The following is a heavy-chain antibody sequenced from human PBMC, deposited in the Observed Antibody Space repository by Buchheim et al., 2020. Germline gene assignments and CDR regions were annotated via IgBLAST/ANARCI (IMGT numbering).Heavy chain of an antibody. CDR3: ARDSLYSSSWGDFDY. J-gene: IGHJ4*02. V-gene: IGHV3-30-3*01. CDR2: ISYDGSNK. D-gene: IGHD6-13*01. CDR1: GFTFSSYA. Sequence: QVQLVESGGGVVQPGRSLRLSCAASGFTFSSYAMHWVRQAPGKGLEWVAVISYDGSNKYYADSVKGRFTISRDNSKNTLYLQMNSLRAEDTAVYYCARDSLYSSSWGDFDYWGQGTL.